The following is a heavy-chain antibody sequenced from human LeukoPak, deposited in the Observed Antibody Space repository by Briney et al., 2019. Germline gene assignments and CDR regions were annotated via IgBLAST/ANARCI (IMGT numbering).Heavy chain of an antibody. CDR2: IIESEAQNA. CDR3: ARGRYPPRRFFDV. J-gene: IGHJ2*01. Sequence: SETLSLTCAVFGQSFSSYSWAWTWIRQTPGEGLEWIVAIIESEAQNASYNPSLESRVSIEMDTSKKQFSLTLTSMTAADTAIYYCARGRYPPRRFFDVWGRGTLVTVSS. D-gene: IGHD3-16*02. CDR1: GQSFSSYS. V-gene: IGHV4-34*01.